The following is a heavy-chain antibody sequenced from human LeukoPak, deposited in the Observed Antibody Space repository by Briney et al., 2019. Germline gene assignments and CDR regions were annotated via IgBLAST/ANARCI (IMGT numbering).Heavy chain of an antibody. CDR3: ARGYSSGWYDAYYFDY. CDR1: GGTFSSYA. Sequence: SVKVSCKASGGTFSSYAISWVRQAPGQGLEWMGRIIPIFGTANYAQKFQGRVTITTDESTSTAYMELSSLRSEDTAVYYCARGYSSGWYDAYYFDYWGREPWSPSPQ. CDR2: IIPIFGTA. V-gene: IGHV1-69*05. J-gene: IGHJ4*02. D-gene: IGHD6-19*01.